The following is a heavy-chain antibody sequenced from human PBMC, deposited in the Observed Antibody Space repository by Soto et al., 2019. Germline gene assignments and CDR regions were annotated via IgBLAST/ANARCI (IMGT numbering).Heavy chain of an antibody. D-gene: IGHD6-13*01. CDR1: GGSFSGYC. Sequence: SETLSLTCAVYGGSFSGYCWSWIRQPPGKWLEXIGXVDXXGXTXXXPXXXSRVTISVDTSKNQFSLKLSSVTAADTAVYYCARGRKEYSSSWYVDWGQGTLVTVSS. V-gene: IGHV4-34*01. CDR3: ARGRKEYSSSWYVD. CDR2: VDXXGXT. J-gene: IGHJ4*02.